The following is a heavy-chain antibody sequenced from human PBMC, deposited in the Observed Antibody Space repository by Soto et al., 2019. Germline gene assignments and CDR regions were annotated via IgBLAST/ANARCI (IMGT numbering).Heavy chain of an antibody. V-gene: IGHV4-61*03. CDR1: GDSVGSASYY. Sequence: SETLSLTCTVSGDSVGSASYYWTWIRRPPGEGLEWIGYISATGSTNYNPSLKSRLTISVDTSKNHFSLRLSFMTAADTAVYYCARDIRGYSRAFDYWGQGTLVTVSS. D-gene: IGHD5-18*01. CDR2: ISATGST. J-gene: IGHJ4*02. CDR3: ARDIRGYSRAFDY.